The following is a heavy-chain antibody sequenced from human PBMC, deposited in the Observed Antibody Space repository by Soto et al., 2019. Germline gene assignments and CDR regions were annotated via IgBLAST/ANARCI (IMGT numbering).Heavy chain of an antibody. V-gene: IGHV5-10-1*01. D-gene: IGHD2-2*01. CDR3: ARHEDIVVVPAVFYYYYGMDV. Sequence: GESLQLTCQVSDYIRTSYWMSGMRQTAWKGGGWVGRIDPSDSYTNYSPSFQGHVTISADKSISTAYLQWSSLKASDTAMYYCARHEDIVVVPAVFYYYYGMDVWGQGTTVTVSS. CDR1: DYIRTSYW. J-gene: IGHJ6*02. CDR2: IDPSDSYT.